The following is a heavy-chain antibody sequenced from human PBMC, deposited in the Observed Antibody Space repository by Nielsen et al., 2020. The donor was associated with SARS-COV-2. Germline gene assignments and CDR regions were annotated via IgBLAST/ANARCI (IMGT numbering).Heavy chain of an antibody. V-gene: IGHV3-9*01. J-gene: IGHJ4*02. CDR3: SAAGEPRDY. D-gene: IGHD6-13*01. CDR2: ISWNSGSI. Sequence: GGSLRLSCAASGFTFSSYSMNWVRQAPGKGLEWVSGISWNSGSIGYADSVKGRFTISRDNAKNSLYLQMNSLRAEDTALYYCSAAGEPRDYWGQGTLVTVSS. CDR1: GFTFSSYS.